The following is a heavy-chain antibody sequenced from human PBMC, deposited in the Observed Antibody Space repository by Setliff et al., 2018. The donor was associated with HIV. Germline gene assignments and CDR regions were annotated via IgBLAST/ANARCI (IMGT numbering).Heavy chain of an antibody. CDR1: GYTFTNYW. V-gene: IGHV5-51*01. CDR2: FYPGDSDA. D-gene: IGHD2-8*02. CDR3: ATRPLLDTGPSY. J-gene: IGHJ4*02. Sequence: GESLKISCKASGYTFTNYWIGWVRQLPGKGLEWMGIFYPGDSDARYSPSFQGQITFSVDKSTRTAYLQWNSLRASDSAMYYCATRPLLDTGPSYWGQGTVVTVSS.